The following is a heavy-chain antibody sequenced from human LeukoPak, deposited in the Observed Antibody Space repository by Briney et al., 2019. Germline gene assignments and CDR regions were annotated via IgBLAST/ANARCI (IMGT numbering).Heavy chain of an antibody. CDR1: GGSISSSGFY. Sequence: PSETLSPTCTVSGGSISSSGFYWGWIRQPPGMGLEWIGSIYYSGTTYYNPSLKSRLTISVDTSKTQFSLKLSSVTAADTAVYYCARQWDSSGYHEYFQHWGQGTLVTVSS. CDR3: ARQWDSSGYHEYFQH. V-gene: IGHV4-39*01. D-gene: IGHD3-22*01. J-gene: IGHJ1*01. CDR2: IYYSGTT.